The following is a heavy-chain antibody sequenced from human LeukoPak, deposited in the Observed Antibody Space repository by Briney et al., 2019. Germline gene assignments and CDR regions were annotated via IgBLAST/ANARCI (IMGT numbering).Heavy chain of an antibody. V-gene: IGHV1-24*01. J-gene: IGHJ5*02. Sequence: ASVKVSCKVSGYTLTELSMHWVRQAPGKGLEWMGGFDPEDGETIYAQKFQGRVTMTEDTSTDTAYMELSSLRSEDTAVYYCATDLSGLIWFDPWGQGTLVTVSS. D-gene: IGHD2/OR15-2a*01. CDR2: FDPEDGET. CDR1: GYTLTELS. CDR3: ATDLSGLIWFDP.